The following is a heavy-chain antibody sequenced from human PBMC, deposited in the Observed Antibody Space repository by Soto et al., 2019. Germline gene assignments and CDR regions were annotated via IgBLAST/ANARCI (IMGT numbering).Heavy chain of an antibody. CDR3: ARVVPGAEAWFGP. J-gene: IGHJ5*02. V-gene: IGHV1-18*01. CDR1: GYTFSNYG. D-gene: IGHD2-2*01. Sequence: ASVKVSCKTSGYTFSNYGIIWVRQAPGQPLEWLGWISLYSDGTNYAQKFQGRVSMTTDTSTTTAYMELRSLRSDDTAVYYRARVVPGAEAWFGPWGQGTLVTVSS. CDR2: ISLYSDGT.